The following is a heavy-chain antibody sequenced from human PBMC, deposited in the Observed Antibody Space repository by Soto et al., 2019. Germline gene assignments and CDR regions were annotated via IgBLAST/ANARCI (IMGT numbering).Heavy chain of an antibody. CDR3: ARDIEQWLDLVYFQQ. Sequence: PGGSLRLSCAASGFTFSSYGMHWVRRAPGKGLEWVAVIWYDGSNKYYADSVKGRFTISRDNSKNTLYLQMNSLRAEDTAVYYCARDIEQWLDLVYFQQWGQGTLVTAPQ. CDR1: GFTFSSYG. V-gene: IGHV3-33*01. J-gene: IGHJ1*01. D-gene: IGHD6-19*01. CDR2: IWYDGSNK.